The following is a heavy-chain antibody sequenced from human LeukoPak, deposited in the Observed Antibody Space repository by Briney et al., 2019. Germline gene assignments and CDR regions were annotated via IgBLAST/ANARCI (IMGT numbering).Heavy chain of an antibody. CDR2: IYIISGST. V-gene: IGHV4-61*02. Sequence: SQTLSLTCTVSGDSISSGSYYWSWIRQPAGKGLEWIGRIYIISGSTNYNPSLKSRVIISADTSKNQFSLKVSSVTAADTAVYYCASRIAAAAKPPGGFDIWGQGTMVTVSS. D-gene: IGHD6-13*01. J-gene: IGHJ3*02. CDR3: ASRIAAAAKPPGGFDI. CDR1: GDSISSGSYY.